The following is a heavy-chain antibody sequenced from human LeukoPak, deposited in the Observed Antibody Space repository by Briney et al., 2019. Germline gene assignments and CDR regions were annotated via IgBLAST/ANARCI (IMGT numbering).Heavy chain of an antibody. CDR1: GGTFSSYA. D-gene: IGHD6-13*01. CDR2: IIPIFGTA. Sequence: ASVKVSCKASGGTFSSYAISWVRQAPGQGLEWMGGIIPIFGTANYAQKFQGRVTITADESTSTAYMELSSLRSEDTAVYYCARQKPEYSSSWSYYYYYGMDVWGQGTTVTVSS. CDR3: ARQKPEYSSSWSYYYYYGMDV. J-gene: IGHJ6*02. V-gene: IGHV1-69*13.